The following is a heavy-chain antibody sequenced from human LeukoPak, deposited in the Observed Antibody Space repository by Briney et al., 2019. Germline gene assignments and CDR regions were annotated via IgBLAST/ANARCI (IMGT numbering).Heavy chain of an antibody. CDR1: GGSISSYY. Sequence: SETLSLTCTVSGGSISSYYWSWIRQPPGKGLERIGYIYYSGSTNYNPSLKSRVTISVDTSKNQFSLKLSSVTAADTAVYYCAREEERAWYYGSGPGAFDIWGQGTMVTVSS. CDR2: IYYSGST. D-gene: IGHD3-10*01. CDR3: AREEERAWYYGSGPGAFDI. V-gene: IGHV4-59*01. J-gene: IGHJ3*02.